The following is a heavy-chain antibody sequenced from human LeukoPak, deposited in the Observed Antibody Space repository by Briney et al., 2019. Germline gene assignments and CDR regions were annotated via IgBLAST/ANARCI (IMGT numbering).Heavy chain of an antibody. D-gene: IGHD2/OR15-2a*01. CDR1: GFMFSDYF. CDR2: ISSNSKYT. CDR3: ARDKGNKYYFDY. Sequence: GGSLRLSWAASGFMFSDYFMSWIRQAPGKELEWISYISSNSKYTKYADSVKGRFTISRDNAKKSLYLQMNSLRAEDTAVYYCARDKGNKYYFDYWGQGTLVTVSS. J-gene: IGHJ4*02. V-gene: IGHV3-11*05.